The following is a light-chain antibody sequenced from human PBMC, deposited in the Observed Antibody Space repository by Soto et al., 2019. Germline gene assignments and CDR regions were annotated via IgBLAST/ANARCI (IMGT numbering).Light chain of an antibody. J-gene: IGKJ4*01. V-gene: IGKV3-11*01. CDR3: QQRSNWPS. CDR2: DAS. CDR1: QSVSSY. Sequence: EIVLTQSPATLSLSPGERATLSCRASQSVSSYLAWYQQKPGQAPRRLIYDASNRAAGIPARFSGSGSVTDVTLTISSLEPEDFAVDYCQQRSNWPSFGGGTKVEIK.